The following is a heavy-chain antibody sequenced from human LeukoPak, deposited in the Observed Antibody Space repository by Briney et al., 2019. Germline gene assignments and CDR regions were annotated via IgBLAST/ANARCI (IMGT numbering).Heavy chain of an antibody. J-gene: IGHJ4*02. D-gene: IGHD5-18*01. CDR1: GGSISSAGYY. Sequence: SETLSLTCTVSGGSISSAGYYWNWIRQHPTEGLEWIGHIYYTGRTTYNPSVKSRVTISADTSKNQFSLKLNSVTAADTAVYFCASAPLGNSFGYMAYWGQGALVTVSS. CDR2: IYYTGRT. CDR3: ASAPLGNSFGYMAY. V-gene: IGHV4-31*03.